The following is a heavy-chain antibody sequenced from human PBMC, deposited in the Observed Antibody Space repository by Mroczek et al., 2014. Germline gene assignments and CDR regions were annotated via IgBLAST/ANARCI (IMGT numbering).Heavy chain of an antibody. CDR1: GFTFSSYA. J-gene: IGHJ4*02. CDR3: AKSTVTKGVVDY. D-gene: IGHD4-17*01. V-gene: IGHV3-30-3*02. CDR2: ISYDGSNK. Sequence: VQLVESGGGVVQPGRSLRPSCAASGFTFSSYAMHWVRQAPGKGLEWVAVISYDGSNKYYADSVKGRFTISRDNSKNTLYLQMNSLRAEDTAVYYCAKSTVTKGVVDYWGQGTLVTVSS.